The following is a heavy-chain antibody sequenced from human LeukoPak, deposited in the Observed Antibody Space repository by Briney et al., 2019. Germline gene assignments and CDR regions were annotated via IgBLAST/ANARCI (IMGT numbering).Heavy chain of an antibody. CDR3: AKGKSYVWGSYRQTNDAFDI. CDR2: ISYDGSNK. D-gene: IGHD3-16*02. CDR1: GFTFSSYS. J-gene: IGHJ3*02. Sequence: GGSLRLSCAASGFTFSSYSMNWVRQAPGKGLEWVAVISYDGSNKYYADSVKGRFTISRDNSKNTLYLQMNSLRAEDTAVYYCAKGKSYVWGSYRQTNDAFDIWGQGTMVTVSS. V-gene: IGHV3-30*18.